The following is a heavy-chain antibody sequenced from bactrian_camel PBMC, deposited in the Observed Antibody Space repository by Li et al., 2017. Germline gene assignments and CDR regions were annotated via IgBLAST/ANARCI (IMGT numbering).Heavy chain of an antibody. CDR1: GYIDCIEG. Sequence: HVQLVESGGGSVQAGGSLRLSCGVSGYIDCIEGMSWYRQAPGKEREFVSLIDRQGGTNYAASMKGRFTISQDNAENTAYLQMNSLKPEDTAMYYCKPELLTVSPFCRFNWGQGTQVTVS. CDR3: KPELLTVSPFCRFN. V-gene: IGHV3S53*01. CDR2: IDRQGGT. J-gene: IGHJ4*01.